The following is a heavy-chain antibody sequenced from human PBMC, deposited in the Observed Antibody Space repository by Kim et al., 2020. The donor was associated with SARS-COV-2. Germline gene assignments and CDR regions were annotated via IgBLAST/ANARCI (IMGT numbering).Heavy chain of an antibody. J-gene: IGHJ4*02. CDR3: ARDRDGYNPYYFDY. D-gene: IGHD5-12*01. Sequence: NPSLKRRVTISVDTSKNQFSLKLSSVTAADTAVYYCARDRDGYNPYYFDYWGQGTLVTVSS. V-gene: IGHV4-59*01.